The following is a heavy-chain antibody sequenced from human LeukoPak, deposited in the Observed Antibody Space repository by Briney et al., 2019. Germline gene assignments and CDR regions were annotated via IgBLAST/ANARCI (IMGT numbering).Heavy chain of an antibody. J-gene: IGHJ4*02. CDR2: ISSSSSYI. CDR1: GFTFNRYS. D-gene: IGHD4-23*01. CDR3: ARRAGGYSHPYDY. V-gene: IGHV3-21*04. Sequence: GGSLRLSCAASGFTFNRYSMNWVRQAPGKGLEWVSSISSSSSYIYYADSVKGRFTISRDISKNTLYLQMNSLRAEDTAMYYCARRAGGYSHPYDYWGQGILVTVSS.